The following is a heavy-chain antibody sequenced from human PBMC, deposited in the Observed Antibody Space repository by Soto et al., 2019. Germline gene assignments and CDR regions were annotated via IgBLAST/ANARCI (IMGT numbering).Heavy chain of an antibody. CDR2: IWYDASNK. CDR3: ARGRVDGGELDL. CDR1: GFTFSTYG. Sequence: VQLVESGGGVVQPGRSLRLSCAASGFTFSTYGMYWVRQAPGKGLEWVAVIWYDASNKYYADSVKGRFTISRDNSEKTLDLQMNSLRAEDTAVYYCARGRVDGGELDLWGQGTLGTVSS. D-gene: IGHD1-26*01. J-gene: IGHJ4*02. V-gene: IGHV3-33*01.